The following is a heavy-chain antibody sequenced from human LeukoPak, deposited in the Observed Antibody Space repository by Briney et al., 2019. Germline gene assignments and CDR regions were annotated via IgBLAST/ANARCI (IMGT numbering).Heavy chain of an antibody. D-gene: IGHD5-24*01. V-gene: IGHV3-53*04. Sequence: GGSLRLSCAASGFTVSSNYMSWVRQAPGKGLEWVSVVYSGGSTYYADSVKGRFTISRHNSKNTLYLQMNSLRAEDTAVYYCARGKQMATISAFDYWGQGTLVTVSS. CDR3: ARGKQMATISAFDY. J-gene: IGHJ4*02. CDR2: VYSGGST. CDR1: GFTVSSNY.